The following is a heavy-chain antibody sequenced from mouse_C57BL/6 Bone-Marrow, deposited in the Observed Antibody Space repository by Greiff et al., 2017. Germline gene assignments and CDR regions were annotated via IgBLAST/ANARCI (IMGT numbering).Heavy chain of an antibody. CDR3: ARESQAYYSNYEDDY. CDR2: IDPEDGET. J-gene: IGHJ2*01. V-gene: IGHV14-2*01. CDR1: GFNIKDYY. Sequence: ESGAELVKPGASVKLSCTASGFNIKDYYMHWVKQRTEQGLEWIGRIDPEDGETKYAPKFQGKATITADTSSNTAYLQLSSLTSEDTAVYYCARESQAYYSNYEDDYWGQGTTLTVSS. D-gene: IGHD2-5*01.